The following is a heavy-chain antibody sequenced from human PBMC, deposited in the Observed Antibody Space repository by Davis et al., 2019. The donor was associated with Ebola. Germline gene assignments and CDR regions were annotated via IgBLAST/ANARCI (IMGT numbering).Heavy chain of an antibody. Sequence: GGSLRLSCPASGFTSSSYAMHWVRQPPGKGLEYVSAISSNGGSTYYADSVKGRFTISRDNSKNTLYLQMNSLRAEDTAVYYCARRTPMDYWGQGTLVTVSS. CDR1: GFTSSSYA. J-gene: IGHJ4*02. CDR2: ISSNGGST. CDR3: ARRTPMDY. V-gene: IGHV3-64*04.